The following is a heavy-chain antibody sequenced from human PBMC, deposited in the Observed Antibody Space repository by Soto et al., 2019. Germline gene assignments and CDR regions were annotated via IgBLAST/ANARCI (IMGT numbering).Heavy chain of an antibody. CDR1: GGCISGYY. CDR3: ARLAYTSGFTFDY. J-gene: IGHJ4*02. V-gene: IGHV4-59*01. D-gene: IGHD5-18*01. Sequence: LSLTCTVSGGCISGYYWSWIRQPPGKRLEWIGYIYYTGSTNYNPSLRSRVTISIDTSKNQFSLKLNSVTAADTAVYFCARLAYTSGFTFDYWGRGTLVTVSS. CDR2: IYYTGST.